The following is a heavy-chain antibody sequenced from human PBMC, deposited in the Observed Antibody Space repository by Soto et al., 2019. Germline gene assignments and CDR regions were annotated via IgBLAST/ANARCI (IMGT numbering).Heavy chain of an antibody. CDR3: GRGSSTWAYYFPF. CDR1: GFTFSSYS. CDR2: ITSSGTTV. J-gene: IGHJ4*02. Sequence: EVHLVESGGGLVQPGGSLRLSCAASGFTFSSYSLNWVRQAPGKGLEWVSYITSSGTTVYYAASVRGRFTISIDKAKNSLYLQMSGLRVADRDVYYWGRGSSTWAYYFPFWGQGTLVTVSS. D-gene: IGHD6-13*01. V-gene: IGHV3-48*01.